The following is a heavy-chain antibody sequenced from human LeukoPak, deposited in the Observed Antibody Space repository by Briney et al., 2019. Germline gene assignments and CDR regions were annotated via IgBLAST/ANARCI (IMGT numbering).Heavy chain of an antibody. D-gene: IGHD1-26*01. CDR2: IYYSGST. J-gene: IGHJ4*02. CDR3: ASEASGSCYDGGY. V-gene: IGHV4-39*01. Sequence: SETLSLTCTVSGGSISSSSYYWGWIRQPPGKGLEWIGSIYYSGSTYYNPSLKSRVTISVDTSKNQFSLKLSSVTAADTAVYYCASEASGSCYDGGYWGQGTLVTVSS. CDR1: GGSISSSSYY.